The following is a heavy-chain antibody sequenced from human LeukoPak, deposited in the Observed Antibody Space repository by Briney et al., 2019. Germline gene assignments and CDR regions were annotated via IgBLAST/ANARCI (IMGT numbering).Heavy chain of an antibody. D-gene: IGHD3-22*01. Sequence: GGSLRLSCAASGFTFSGSATHWVRQAAGNGLEWVGRIRSKANSYATEYAASVKGRFTISRDDSKNTAYLQMNSLKTEDTAMYYCYYYDSSGYRGGYWGQGTLVTVSS. V-gene: IGHV3-73*01. J-gene: IGHJ4*02. CDR3: YYYDSSGYRGGY. CDR1: GFTFSGSA. CDR2: IRSKANSYAT.